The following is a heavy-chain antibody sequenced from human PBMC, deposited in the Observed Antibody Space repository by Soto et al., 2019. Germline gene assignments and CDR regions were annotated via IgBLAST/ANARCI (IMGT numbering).Heavy chain of an antibody. CDR2: IYPGDSDT. CDR3: ARLERYFDRTGYLKG. Sequence: LGESLKISCKGSGYDFDITWLAWVRQVPGKGLEWVGIIYPGDSDTRYSPSLEGQVTLSVDKSIKTAYLQWRSLKDSDTATYHCARLERYFDRTGYLKGGGRGTLVTVSS. V-gene: IGHV5-51*01. CDR1: GYDFDITW. D-gene: IGHD3-9*01. J-gene: IGHJ4*02.